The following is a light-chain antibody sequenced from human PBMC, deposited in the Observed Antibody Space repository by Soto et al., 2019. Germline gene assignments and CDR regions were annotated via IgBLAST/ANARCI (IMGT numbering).Light chain of an antibody. CDR2: GAS. V-gene: IGKV3-20*01. CDR3: QQYDSSGT. J-gene: IGKJ1*01. CDR1: QSVSNNY. Sequence: EIVLTQSPGTLSLSQGERATLSCRASQSVSNNYLAWYQQKPGQAPRLLIYGASNSATAIPDRFRGSGSGTDFTLTISSLEPEDFAVYYCQQYDSSGTFGQGPKVESK.